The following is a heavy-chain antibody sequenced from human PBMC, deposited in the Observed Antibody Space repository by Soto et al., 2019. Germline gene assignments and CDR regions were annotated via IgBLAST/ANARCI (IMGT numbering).Heavy chain of an antibody. CDR3: DKGSGECRRVFYYIDY. Sequence: PSETLSLTCTVSGGSISSYYWSWIRQPPGKGPEWIGYIYYSGSTNYNPSLKSRVTISVDTSKNQFSLKLSSVTAADTAVYYCDKGSGECRRVFYYIDYWGQGTLVTVSS. V-gene: IGHV4-59*01. J-gene: IGHJ4*02. D-gene: IGHD6-25*01. CDR2: IYYSGST. CDR1: GGSISSYY.